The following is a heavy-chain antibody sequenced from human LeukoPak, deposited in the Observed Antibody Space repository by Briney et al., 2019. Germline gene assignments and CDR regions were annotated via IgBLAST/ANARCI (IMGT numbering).Heavy chain of an antibody. D-gene: IGHD1-7*01. CDR2: IYSGGST. CDR1: GFSVSSDY. V-gene: IGHV3-53*01. J-gene: IGHJ5*02. CDR3: AKGGTGTTDWFDP. Sequence: GGSLRLSCAASGFSVSSDYMTWVRQAPGKGLEWVSVIYSGGSTYYADSVKGRFTISRDNSKDTLYLQMNNLRVEDTAVYYCAKGGTGTTDWFDPWGQGTLVTVSS.